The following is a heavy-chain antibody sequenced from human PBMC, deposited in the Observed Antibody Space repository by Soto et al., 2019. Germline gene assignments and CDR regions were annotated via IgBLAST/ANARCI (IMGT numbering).Heavy chain of an antibody. CDR2: IYYSGST. CDR1: GGSVSIGTYY. CDR3: ARGDPLLWFGEKVYYGMDV. Sequence: PSETLSLTCTVPGGSVSIGTYYWSWIRQTQEKGQEWIGYIYYSGSTNYNHSLKSRVTISVDTSKNQFSLKLSSVTAADTAVYYCARGDPLLWFGEKVYYGMDVWGQGTTVTVSS. D-gene: IGHD3-10*01. J-gene: IGHJ6*02. V-gene: IGHV4-61*01.